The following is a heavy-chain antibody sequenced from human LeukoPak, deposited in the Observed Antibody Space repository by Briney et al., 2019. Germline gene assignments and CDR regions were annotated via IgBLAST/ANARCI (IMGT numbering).Heavy chain of an antibody. Sequence: GASVKVSCKASGYTFTSYGISWVRQTPGQGLEWMGWISAYNGNTNYAQKLQGRVTMTTDTSTSTAYMELRSLRSDDTAVYYCARAVPAAPIYYYYYMDVWGKGTTVTVSS. CDR2: ISAYNGNT. CDR3: ARAVPAAPIYYYYYMDV. J-gene: IGHJ6*03. V-gene: IGHV1-18*01. CDR1: GYTFTSYG. D-gene: IGHD2-2*01.